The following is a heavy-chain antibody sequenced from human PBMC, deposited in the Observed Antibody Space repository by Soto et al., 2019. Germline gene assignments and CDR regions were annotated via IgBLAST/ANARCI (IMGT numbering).Heavy chain of an antibody. CDR2: TYYKSKWNN. V-gene: IGHV6-1*01. J-gene: IGHJ6*02. D-gene: IGHD3-10*01. Sequence: QTLSLTCAISGDSFSSNSASCNWIRQSPSRGLEWLGRTYYKSKWNNDYALSVKSRITINPDTSKKQFSLHLYSVTPEDTAVYYCTGITWFRGMDVWGQGTMVTVSS. CDR1: GDSFSSNSAS. CDR3: TGITWFRGMDV.